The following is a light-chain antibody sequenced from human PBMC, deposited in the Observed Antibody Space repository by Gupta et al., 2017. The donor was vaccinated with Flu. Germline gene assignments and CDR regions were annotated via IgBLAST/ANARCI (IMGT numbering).Light chain of an antibody. J-gene: IGKJ3*01. CDR2: GAS. CDR3: QQYGSSTFT. CDR1: QSVSSSY. V-gene: IGKV3-20*01. Sequence: EIVLTQSPGTLSLSPGERATLSCRASQSVSSSYLAWYQQKPGQAPRLLISGASSRASGIPDRFSGSGSGTDFTLTISTLEPEDFAVYYCQQYGSSTFTFGPGTKVDIK.